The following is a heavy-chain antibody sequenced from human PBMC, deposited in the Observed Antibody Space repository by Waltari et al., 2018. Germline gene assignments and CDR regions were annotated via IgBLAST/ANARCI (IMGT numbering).Heavy chain of an antibody. CDR2: ICPGDSET. J-gene: IGHJ5*02. V-gene: IGHV5-51*01. CDR3: ARKEAPGINNWFDP. D-gene: IGHD1-1*01. Sequence: EVQLVQSGAEVKKPGESLKISCKGSGYSFTSYWIAWVRQMPDKGLEWMGFICPGDSETRYSPSFQGQVTISADKSISTAYLQWSSLKASDTAIYYCARKEAPGINNWFDPWGQGTLVTVSS. CDR1: GYSFTSYW.